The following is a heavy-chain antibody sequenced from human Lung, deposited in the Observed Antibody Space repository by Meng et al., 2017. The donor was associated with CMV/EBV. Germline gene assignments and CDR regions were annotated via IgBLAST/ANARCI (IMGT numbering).Heavy chain of an antibody. V-gene: IGHV3-53*01. Sequence: GEXXKISCAASGFTVSSNYMSWVRQAPGKGLEWVSVIYSGGSTYYADSVKGRFTISRDNSKNTLYLQMNSLRAEDTAVYYCARHNTYYYDAFLGTFDIWGQGTMVTVSS. CDR2: IYSGGST. J-gene: IGHJ3*02. CDR3: ARHNTYYYDAFLGTFDI. D-gene: IGHD3-22*01. CDR1: GFTVSSNY.